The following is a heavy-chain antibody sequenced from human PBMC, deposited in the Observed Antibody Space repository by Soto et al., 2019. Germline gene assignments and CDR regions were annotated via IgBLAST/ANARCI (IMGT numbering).Heavy chain of an antibody. CDR2: IYHSGST. V-gene: IGHV4-4*02. CDR1: GGSISSSNW. CDR3: ARDGVVVVAANKSGYYYGMDV. Sequence: QVQLQESGPGLVKPSGTLSLTCAVSGGSISSSNWWSWVRQPPGKGLEWIGEIYHSGSTNYNPSLKSRVTISVDKSKNQCSLKLSSVTAADTAVYYCARDGVVVVAANKSGYYYGMDVWGQGTTVTVSS. D-gene: IGHD2-15*01. J-gene: IGHJ6*02.